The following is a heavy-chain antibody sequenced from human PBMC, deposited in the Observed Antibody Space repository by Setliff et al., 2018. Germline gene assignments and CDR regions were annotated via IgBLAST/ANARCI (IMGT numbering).Heavy chain of an antibody. CDR3: AKGEQLAPVGPFDY. CDR2: IKSKTGGGTT. V-gene: IGHV3-15*01. D-gene: IGHD6-6*01. CDR1: GFTFSNAW. Sequence: GGSLRLSCAASGFTFSNAWMSWVRQAPGKGLEWVGRIKSKTGGGTTDYAAPVKGRFTISRDDSKNTLYLQMNSLRAEDTAVYYCAKGEQLAPVGPFDYWGQGTLVTVSS. J-gene: IGHJ4*02.